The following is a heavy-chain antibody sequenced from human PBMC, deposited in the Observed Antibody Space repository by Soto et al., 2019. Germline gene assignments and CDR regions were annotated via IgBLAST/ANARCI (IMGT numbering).Heavy chain of an antibody. Sequence: AETLSLTCAVSGGSISSYYWSWVRQPAGKGLEWIGRIYTSGSTNYNPSLKSRVTMSVDTSKNQFSLKLSSVTAADTAVYYCASGFGYYYYGMDVWGQGTTVTVSS. D-gene: IGHD3-16*01. J-gene: IGHJ6*02. V-gene: IGHV4-4*07. CDR2: IYTSGST. CDR1: GGSISSYY. CDR3: ASGFGYYYYGMDV.